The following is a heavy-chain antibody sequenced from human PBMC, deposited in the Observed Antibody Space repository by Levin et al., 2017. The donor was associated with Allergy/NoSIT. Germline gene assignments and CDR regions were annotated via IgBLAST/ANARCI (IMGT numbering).Heavy chain of an antibody. D-gene: IGHD2/OR15-2a*01. Sequence: KSSETLSLTCTVSRGSVGTSGYYWGWIRQAPGKGLEWIGTIYPDGGTFYNPSLKSRVTLSIDPSKNQFSLNLSSVTAEDKAIFLCAGARIDGNREYFNHWGQGTLVTVSS. CDR3: AGARIDGNREYFNH. J-gene: IGHJ1*01. CDR1: RGSVGTSGYY. V-gene: IGHV4-39*07. CDR2: IYPDGGT.